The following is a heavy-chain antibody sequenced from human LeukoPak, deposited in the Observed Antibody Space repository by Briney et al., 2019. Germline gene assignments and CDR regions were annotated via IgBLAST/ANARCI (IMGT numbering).Heavy chain of an antibody. D-gene: IGHD3-22*01. V-gene: IGHV4-39*01. CDR3: ARHPSHYYDSSGYYV. Sequence: SETLSLTCTVSGGSISSSSYYWGWIRQPPGKELEWIGSIYYSGSTYYNPSLKSRVTISVDTSKNQFSLKLSSVTAADTAEYYCARHPSHYYDSSGYYVWGQGTLVTVSS. CDR1: GGSISSSSYY. CDR2: IYYSGST. J-gene: IGHJ4*02.